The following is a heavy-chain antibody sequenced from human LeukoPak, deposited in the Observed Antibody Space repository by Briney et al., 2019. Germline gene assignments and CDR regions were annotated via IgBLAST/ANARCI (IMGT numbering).Heavy chain of an antibody. CDR1: GFTFSTYG. Sequence: GRSLRLSCAASGFTFSTYGMHWVRQAPGKGLEWVAVIWYDESTKYYGDSVKGRFTISRDTSKNTLYLQMNSLRAEDTAVYYCVSGSDTSGYYFYWGQGTLVTVSS. CDR2: IWYDESTK. V-gene: IGHV3-33*01. D-gene: IGHD3-22*01. CDR3: VSGSDTSGYYFY. J-gene: IGHJ4*02.